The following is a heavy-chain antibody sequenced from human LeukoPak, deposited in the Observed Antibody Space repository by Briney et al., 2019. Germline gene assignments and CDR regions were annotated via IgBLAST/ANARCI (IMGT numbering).Heavy chain of an antibody. CDR2: IYYSGST. J-gene: IGHJ4*02. V-gene: IGHV4-39*01. Sequence: SETLSLTCTVSGGSISSNANCWGWLRQPPGKGLEWIGSIYYSGSTYYNPSLKSRVTISVDTSKNQFSLNLRSLTAADTAVYYCARHPGYSSGLYWGQGTLVTVSS. CDR3: ARHPGYSSGLY. D-gene: IGHD6-19*01. CDR1: GGSISSNANC.